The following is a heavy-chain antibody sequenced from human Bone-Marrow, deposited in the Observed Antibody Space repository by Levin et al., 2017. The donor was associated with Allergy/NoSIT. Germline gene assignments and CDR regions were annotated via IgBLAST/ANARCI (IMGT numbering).Heavy chain of an antibody. V-gene: IGHV3-11*01. Sequence: GGSLRLSCEGSGFTFRDHYMSWVRQAPGKGLEWLSYMSSSGSVVYYADSVKGRFTISRDNAKNSLYLQMNSLRVEDTAVYYCARETHYYENNAYCPFGNWGQGTLVIVSS. D-gene: IGHD3-22*01. CDR2: MSSSGSVV. CDR3: ARETHYYENNAYCPFGN. J-gene: IGHJ4*02. CDR1: GFTFRDHY.